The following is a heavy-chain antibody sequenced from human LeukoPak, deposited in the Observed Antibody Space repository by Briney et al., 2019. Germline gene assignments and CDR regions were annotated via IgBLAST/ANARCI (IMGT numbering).Heavy chain of an antibody. J-gene: IGHJ3*02. CDR1: GGSISSYY. D-gene: IGHD1-26*01. CDR2: IYYSGST. Sequence: PSETLSLTCTVSGGSISSYYWSWIRQPPGKGLEWIGYIYYSGSTNYNPSLKSRVTISVDTSKNQFSLKLSSVTAADMAVYYCARHVRSGSYAFDIWGQGTMVTVSS. CDR3: ARHVRSGSYAFDI. V-gene: IGHV4-59*08.